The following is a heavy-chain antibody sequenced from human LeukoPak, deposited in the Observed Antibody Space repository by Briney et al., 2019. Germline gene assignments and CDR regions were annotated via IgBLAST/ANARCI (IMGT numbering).Heavy chain of an antibody. CDR3: ARGGGLDV. CDR1: GFTFTTYW. D-gene: IGHD3-16*01. CDR2: INSDGSIT. V-gene: IGHV3-74*01. J-gene: IGHJ6*02. Sequence: GGSLRLSCAASGFTFTTYWMHWVRQAPGKGLVWVSHINSDGSITSYADSVKGRFTISRDNAKNTLYLQMSNLRAEDTAVYFCARGGGLDVWGQGATVTVSS.